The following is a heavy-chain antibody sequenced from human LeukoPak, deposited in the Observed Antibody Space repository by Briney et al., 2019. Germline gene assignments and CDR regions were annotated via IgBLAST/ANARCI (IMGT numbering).Heavy chain of an antibody. Sequence: AASVKVSCKASGYTFTSYYMHWVRQAPGQGLEWLGIINPSGGSTSYAQKFQGRVTMTRDTSTSTVYMELSSLRSEDTAVYYCAREGAIIAVAGTGFDYWGQGTLVTVSS. CDR2: INPSGGST. CDR3: AREGAIIAVAGTGFDY. CDR1: GYTFTSYY. J-gene: IGHJ4*02. D-gene: IGHD6-19*01. V-gene: IGHV1-46*03.